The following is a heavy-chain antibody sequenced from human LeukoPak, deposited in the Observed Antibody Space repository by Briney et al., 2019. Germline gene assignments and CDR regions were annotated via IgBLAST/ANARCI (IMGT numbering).Heavy chain of an antibody. CDR2: INGRGIT. CDR1: GFTFSSYT. J-gene: IGHJ4*02. D-gene: IGHD4-17*01. Sequence: GGSLRLSCTASGFTFSSYTMSWVRQAPGEGLEWLSAINGRGITYYAGSVKGRFTISRDNSENTLYLQMNSLTVDDTTVYFCAKERQTGDYFTSDYWGQGTLVTVSS. CDR3: AKERQTGDYFTSDY. V-gene: IGHV3-23*01.